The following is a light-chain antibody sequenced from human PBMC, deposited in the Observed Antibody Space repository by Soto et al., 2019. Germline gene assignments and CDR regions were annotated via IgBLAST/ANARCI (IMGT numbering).Light chain of an antibody. J-gene: IGKJ2*01. CDR1: QSIASN. CDR3: QQYHNWPPQYT. Sequence: EIVMTQSPASLSVSPGDGATLSCRASQSIASNLAWYQQKPGQGPRLLIHGAFTRAAGFPARFSGSGSGTDFALTISSLQSEDFAVYYCQQYHNWPPQYTFGQGTKLQIK. V-gene: IGKV3-15*01. CDR2: GAF.